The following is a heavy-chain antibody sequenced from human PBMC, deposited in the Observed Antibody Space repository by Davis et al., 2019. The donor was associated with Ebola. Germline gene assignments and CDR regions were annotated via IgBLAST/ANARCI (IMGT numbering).Heavy chain of an antibody. V-gene: IGHV3-53*01. CDR3: AKYNWNAYFDY. Sequence: PGGSLRLSCAASGLTVSSNYMSWVRQAPGGGLEWVSILEMGGFTNYAVSVRGRFTMSRDNSKNTVYLHMDSLRVEDTAVYYCAKYNWNAYFDYWGQGTLVAVAS. CDR1: GLTVSSNY. D-gene: IGHD1-20*01. J-gene: IGHJ4*02. CDR2: LEMGGFT.